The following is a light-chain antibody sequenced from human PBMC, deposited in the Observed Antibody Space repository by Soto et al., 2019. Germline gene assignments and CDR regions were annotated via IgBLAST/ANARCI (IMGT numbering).Light chain of an antibody. Sequence: IQLTQSPSSLSASVGDRVTITCRASQGLSSYLAWYQQKPGKAPKLLIYAASTLQSGVPSRFSGSESGTDFTLTISSLQPEDFATYYCQQYNSYPLTFGGGTKVDIK. CDR1: QGLSSY. J-gene: IGKJ4*01. V-gene: IGKV1-9*01. CDR2: AAS. CDR3: QQYNSYPLT.